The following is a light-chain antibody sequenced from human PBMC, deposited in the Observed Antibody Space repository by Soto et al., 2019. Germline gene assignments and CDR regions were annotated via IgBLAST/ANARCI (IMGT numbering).Light chain of an antibody. CDR3: LQYNSHPYT. CDR1: QNVNIW. J-gene: IGKJ2*01. Sequence: DIQVTQSPSTLSAYLGDRVIITCRASQNVNIWLAWYQQRPREAPKLLIYKTSSLESGVPSRFSGSGSGTEFTLTISSLEPDDFGTYFCLQYNSHPYTFGQWTKLEIK. V-gene: IGKV1-5*03. CDR2: KTS.